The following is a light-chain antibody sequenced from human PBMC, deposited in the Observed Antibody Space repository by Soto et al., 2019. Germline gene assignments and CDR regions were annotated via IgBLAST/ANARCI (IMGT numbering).Light chain of an antibody. CDR3: QHYGGMWA. CDR2: DAS. J-gene: IGKJ1*01. Sequence: DIQLTQSHSTLSASVGDRITLSCRASQSISNRLAWYQQKPGKAPKVLIYDASNLESGVPSRFSGSGSGTEFILSINSLQPDDFATYYCQHYGGMWAFGQGTKVDI. V-gene: IGKV1-5*01. CDR1: QSISNR.